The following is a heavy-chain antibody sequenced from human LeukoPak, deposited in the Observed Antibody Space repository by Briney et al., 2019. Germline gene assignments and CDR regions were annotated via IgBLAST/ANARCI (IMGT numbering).Heavy chain of an antibody. CDR1: GFTFSSYE. CDR3: ARWARIAVAGRGMDV. V-gene: IGHV3-48*03. CDR2: ISSSGSTI. Sequence: GGSLRLSCAASGFTFSSYEMNWVRQAPGKGLEWVSYISSSGSTIYYADSVKGRFTISRDNDKNSLYLQMNSLRAEDTAVYYCARWARIAVAGRGMDVWGKGTTVTVSS. J-gene: IGHJ6*04. D-gene: IGHD6-19*01.